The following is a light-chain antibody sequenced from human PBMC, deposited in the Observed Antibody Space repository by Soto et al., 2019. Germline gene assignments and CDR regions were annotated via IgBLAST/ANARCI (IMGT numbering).Light chain of an antibody. Sequence: QSALTQPASVSGSPGQSITISCTGTSSDVGSYNLVSWYQQQPGKAPKLMIYEGSKRPSGVSNRFSGPKSGNTASLTIAGLQAEDEADDYCCSYAGRSSHVVFGGGTKLTVL. CDR3: CSYAGRSSHVV. V-gene: IGLV2-23*01. CDR2: EGS. CDR1: SSDVGSYNL. J-gene: IGLJ2*01.